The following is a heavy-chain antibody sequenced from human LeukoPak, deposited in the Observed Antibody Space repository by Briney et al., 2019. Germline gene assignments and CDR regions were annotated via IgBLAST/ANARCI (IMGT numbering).Heavy chain of an antibody. CDR1: GFSFSGHW. V-gene: IGHV3-74*01. CDR2: ISPTGSTT. Sequence: QPGGSLRLSCTASGFSFSGHWMHWARQLPGKGLVWVSRISPTGSTTSYADSVKGRFTVPRDNAKNTLYLQVNNLRAEDTAVYYCARGPNSNWSGLDFWGQGTLLTVSS. D-gene: IGHD6-6*01. J-gene: IGHJ4*02. CDR3: ARGPNSNWSGLDF.